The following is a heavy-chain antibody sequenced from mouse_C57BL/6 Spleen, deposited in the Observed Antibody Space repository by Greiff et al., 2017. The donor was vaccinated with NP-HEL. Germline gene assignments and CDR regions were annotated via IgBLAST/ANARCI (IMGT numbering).Heavy chain of an antibody. CDR1: GYSITSGYY. Sequence: ESGPGLVKPSQSLSLTCSVTGYSITSGYYWNWIRQFPGNKLEWMGYISYDGSNNYNPSLKNRISITRDTSKNQFFLKLNSVTTEDTATYYCARSSYVFAYWGQGTLVTVSA. CDR3: ARSSYVFAY. J-gene: IGHJ3*01. D-gene: IGHD1-1*01. CDR2: ISYDGSN. V-gene: IGHV3-6*01.